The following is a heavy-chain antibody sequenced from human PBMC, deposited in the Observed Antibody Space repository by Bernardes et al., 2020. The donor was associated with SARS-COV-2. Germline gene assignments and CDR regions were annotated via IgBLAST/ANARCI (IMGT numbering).Heavy chain of an antibody. CDR2: IYHSGST. D-gene: IGHD6-13*01. J-gene: IGHJ4*02. Sequence: SETLSLTCAVSGYSISSGYYWGCIRRPPGKGLEGIGSIYHSGSTYYNPSLKSRVTISVDTSKNQFSLKLSSVTAADTAVYYCARDASSRYYFDYWGQGTLVTVSS. V-gene: IGHV4-38-2*02. CDR1: GYSISSGYY. CDR3: ARDASSRYYFDY.